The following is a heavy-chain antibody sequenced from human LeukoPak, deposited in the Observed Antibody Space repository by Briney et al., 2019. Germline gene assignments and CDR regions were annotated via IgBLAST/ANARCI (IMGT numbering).Heavy chain of an antibody. Sequence: ASVKVSCKSSGYTFIGYYMHWVQQAPGQGLEWMGWINPNSGGINYAQKFQGRVTMTRDRSISTAYMELSRLRSDDTAVYYCAKDHTIRSFDSWGQGTLVTVSS. D-gene: IGHD1-14*01. CDR1: GYTFIGYY. V-gene: IGHV1-2*02. CDR3: AKDHTIRSFDS. CDR2: INPNSGGI. J-gene: IGHJ4*02.